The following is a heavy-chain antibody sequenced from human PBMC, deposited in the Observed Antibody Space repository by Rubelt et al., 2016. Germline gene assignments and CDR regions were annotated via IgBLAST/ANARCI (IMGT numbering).Heavy chain of an antibody. Sequence: QVQLVESGGGVVQPGRSLRLSCAASGFTFSSYGMHWVRQAPGKGLEWVAIISHDESDKSYADSVKGRFTISRDNSKHTLYRQINRRGLDDTVAYYCAEDTAGLYAGLRSLVDSGGRGTMVTASS. D-gene: IGHD2-2*02. J-gene: IGHJ6*01. CDR3: AEDTAGLYAGLRSLVDS. V-gene: IGHV3-30*18. CDR1: GFTFSSYG. CDR2: ISHDESDK.